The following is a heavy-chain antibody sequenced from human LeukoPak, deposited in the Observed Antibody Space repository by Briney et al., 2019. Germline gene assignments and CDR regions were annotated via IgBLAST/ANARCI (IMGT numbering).Heavy chain of an antibody. CDR3: ARNHDYGDPLDY. D-gene: IGHD4-17*01. CDR2: IRQDGSKI. CDR1: GFTFSTYW. J-gene: IGHJ4*02. Sequence: GGSLRLSCAASGFTFSTYWMSWVRQAPGKGLEWVANIRQDGSKIYYVDSVKGRFTISRDNSKNTLYLQMNSLRAEDTAVYCCARNHDYGDPLDYWGQGTLVTVSS. V-gene: IGHV3-7*03.